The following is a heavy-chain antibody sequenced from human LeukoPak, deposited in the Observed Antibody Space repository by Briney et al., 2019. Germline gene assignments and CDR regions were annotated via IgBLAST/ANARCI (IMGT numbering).Heavy chain of an antibody. CDR3: ARERGYYDSRLDY. D-gene: IGHD3-22*01. CDR2: ISTSASTI. CDR1: GFTFSSYE. Sequence: PGGSLRLSCAASGFTFSSYEMNWVRQAPGKGLEWVSYISTSASTIYYADSVKGRFTISRDNAKSSLYLQMNSLRAEDTAVYYCARERGYYDSRLDYWGQGTLVTVSS. V-gene: IGHV3-48*03. J-gene: IGHJ4*02.